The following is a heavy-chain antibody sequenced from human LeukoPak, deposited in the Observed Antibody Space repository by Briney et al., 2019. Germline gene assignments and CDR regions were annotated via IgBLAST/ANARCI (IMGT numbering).Heavy chain of an antibody. V-gene: IGHV3-48*03. CDR2: ISSSGSTK. D-gene: IGHD5-12*01. Sequence: PGGTLRLSCAASGFTFSSYEMNWVRQAPGKGLEWVSYISSSGSTKYSADSVKGRFTISRDNAKNSLYLQMNSLRAEDTAVYYCARDYSGWSLDPWGQGTLVTVSS. CDR3: ARDYSGWSLDP. J-gene: IGHJ5*02. CDR1: GFTFSSYE.